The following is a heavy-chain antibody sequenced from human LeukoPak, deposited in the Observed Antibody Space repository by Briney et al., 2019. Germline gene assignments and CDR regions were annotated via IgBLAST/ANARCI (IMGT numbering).Heavy chain of an antibody. J-gene: IGHJ4*02. CDR2: IRYDGSNK. Sequence: GGSLRLSCAASGFTFGSYGMHWVRRAPGKGLEWVAFIRYDGSNKYYADSVKGRFTISRDNSKNTLYLQMNSLRAEDTAVYYCANYYYYDSSGYHNWGQGTLVTVSS. CDR1: GFTFGSYG. CDR3: ANYYYYDSSGYHN. V-gene: IGHV3-30*02. D-gene: IGHD3-22*01.